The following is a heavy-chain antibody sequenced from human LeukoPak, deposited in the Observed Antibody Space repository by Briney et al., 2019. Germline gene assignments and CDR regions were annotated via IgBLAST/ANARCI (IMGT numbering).Heavy chain of an antibody. V-gene: IGHV3-64*01. Sequence: TGGSLRLSCAASGFSFSRYAMHWVRQAPGKGLEYVSAISSNGGSTYYANSVKGRFTISRDNSKNTLYLQTGSLRAEDMAVYYCARDLCDGSGSYRLDYWGQGTLVTVSS. CDR3: ARDLCDGSGSYRLDY. J-gene: IGHJ4*02. CDR2: ISSNGGST. D-gene: IGHD3-10*01. CDR1: GFSFSRYA.